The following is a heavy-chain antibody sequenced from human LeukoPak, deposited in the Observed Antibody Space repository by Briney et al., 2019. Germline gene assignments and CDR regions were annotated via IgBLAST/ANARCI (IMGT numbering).Heavy chain of an antibody. J-gene: IGHJ6*02. CDR2: VYSGGTT. D-gene: IGHD3-10*01. CDR1: GFTVSTNY. V-gene: IGHV3-66*01. CDR3: ARESVVRGVINGMDV. Sequence: GGSLRLSCAASGFTVSTNYLSWVRQAPGKGLEGVSVVYSGGTTYHADSVQGRFTISRDNSKNTMYLQMNSLRADGTAVYYCARESVVRGVINGMDVWGQGTTVTVSS.